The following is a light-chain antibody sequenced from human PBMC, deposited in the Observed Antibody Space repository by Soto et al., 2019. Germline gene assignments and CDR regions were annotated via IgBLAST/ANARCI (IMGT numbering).Light chain of an antibody. V-gene: IGKV3-20*01. CDR3: QQFGDSLT. CDR2: GAT. J-gene: IGKJ3*01. CDR1: QSVSSY. Sequence: EIVLTQSPGTLSLSPGERATLSCRASQSVSSYLAWYQQKPGQAPRLLIYGATSRASGIPDRFSGSGSGTDFTLTISRLEPEDFAVYYCQQFGDSLTFGPGTKVDIK.